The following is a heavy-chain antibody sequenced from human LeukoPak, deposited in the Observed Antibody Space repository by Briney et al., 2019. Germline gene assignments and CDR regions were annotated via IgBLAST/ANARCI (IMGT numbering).Heavy chain of an antibody. J-gene: IGHJ2*01. D-gene: IGHD3-22*01. V-gene: IGHV3-21*01. Sequence: GGSLRLSCAASAFTFSSYSMNWVRQAPGKGLEWVSFISTSSSYIHYADSVKGRFTISRDNAKNSLYLQMDSLRAEDTAVYYCARTSDTSGRLYWYFDLWGRGTLVTVSS. CDR3: ARTSDTSGRLYWYFDL. CDR2: ISTSSSYI. CDR1: AFTFSSYS.